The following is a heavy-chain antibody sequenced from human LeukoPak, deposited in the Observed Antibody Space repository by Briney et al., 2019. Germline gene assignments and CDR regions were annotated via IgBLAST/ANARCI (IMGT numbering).Heavy chain of an antibody. V-gene: IGHV3-23*01. D-gene: IGHD1-26*01. CDR1: GFTFSSYA. J-gene: IGHJ4*02. Sequence: PVGSLRLSCAASGFTFSSYAMSWVRQAPGKGLEWVSAISGSGGSTYYADSVKGRFTISRDNSKNTLYLQMSSLRAEDTAVYYFVRGLPSINYWAQGTLVTVSS. CDR2: ISGSGGST. CDR3: VRGLPSINY.